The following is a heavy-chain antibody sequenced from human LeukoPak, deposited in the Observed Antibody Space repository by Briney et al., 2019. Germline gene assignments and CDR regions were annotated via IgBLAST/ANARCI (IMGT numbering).Heavy chain of an antibody. CDR3: ARDIMITFGGVMSYYYYYGMDV. Sequence: ASVKVSCKASGYAFTGYYMHWVRQAPGQGLEWMGWINPNSGGTNYAQKFQGRVTMTRDTSTSTAYMELSRLRSDDTAVYYCARDIMITFGGVMSYYYYYGMDVWGQGTTVTVSS. CDR2: INPNSGGT. J-gene: IGHJ6*02. D-gene: IGHD3-16*01. CDR1: GYAFTGYY. V-gene: IGHV1-2*02.